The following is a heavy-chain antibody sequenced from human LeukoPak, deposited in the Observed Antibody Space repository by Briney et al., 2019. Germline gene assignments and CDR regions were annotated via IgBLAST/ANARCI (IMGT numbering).Heavy chain of an antibody. CDR1: GGSISSHY. CDR3: ARVGPNYDSSGYYYGGPHDY. V-gene: IGHV4-59*11. Sequence: SETLSLTCTVSGGSISSHYWSWIWQPPGKGVEWIGYIYYSGSTNYNPSLKSRVTISVDTSKNQFSLKLSSVTAADTAVYSCARVGPNYDSSGYYYGGPHDYWGQGTLVTVSS. D-gene: IGHD3-22*01. J-gene: IGHJ4*02. CDR2: IYYSGST.